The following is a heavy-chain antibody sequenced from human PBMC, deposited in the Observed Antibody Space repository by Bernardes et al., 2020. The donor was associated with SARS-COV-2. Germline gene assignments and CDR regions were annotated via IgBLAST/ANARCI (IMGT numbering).Heavy chain of an antibody. Sequence: SETLSLTCAVSGGSISSGGYSWSWLRQPPGKGLEWIGYIYHSGSTYYNPSLKSRVTISVDRSKNQFSLKLSSVTAADTAVYYCARVDTAAYGMDVWGQGTTVTVSS. CDR2: IYHSGST. V-gene: IGHV4-30-2*01. D-gene: IGHD5-18*01. CDR3: ARVDTAAYGMDV. J-gene: IGHJ6*02. CDR1: GGSISSGGYS.